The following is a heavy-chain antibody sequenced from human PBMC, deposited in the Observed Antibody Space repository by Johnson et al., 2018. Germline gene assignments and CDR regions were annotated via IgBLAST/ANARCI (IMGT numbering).Heavy chain of an antibody. CDR3: AREGVYSGSYEAFDI. V-gene: IGHV3-21*01. CDR2: ISDSSSYI. CDR1: GFTFSSYT. J-gene: IGHJ3*02. Sequence: EVQLVEAGGGLVKPGGSLRLSCAASGFTFSSYTMNWVRQAPGKGLEWVSSISDSSSYIYYADSVKGRFTISRDNAKNSLYLQMNSLRAADTAVYYCAREGVYSGSYEAFDIWGQGTMVTVSS. D-gene: IGHD1-26*01.